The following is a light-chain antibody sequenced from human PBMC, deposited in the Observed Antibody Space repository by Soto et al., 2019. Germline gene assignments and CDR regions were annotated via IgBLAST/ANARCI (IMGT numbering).Light chain of an antibody. CDR1: QSVSSSY. V-gene: IGKV3-20*01. CDR3: QQYGSSPFT. Sequence: EIELTQSPGTLSLSPGERATLSCRASQSVSSSYLAWYQQTPGQAPRLLIYGASSRATGIPARFSGSGSGTDFTLTISRLEPEDFAVYYCQQYGSSPFTFGPGTKVDIK. J-gene: IGKJ3*01. CDR2: GAS.